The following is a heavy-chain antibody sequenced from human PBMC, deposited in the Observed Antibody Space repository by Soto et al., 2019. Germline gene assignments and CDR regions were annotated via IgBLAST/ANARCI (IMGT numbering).Heavy chain of an antibody. CDR1: GFTFSSYA. J-gene: IGHJ4*02. D-gene: IGHD3-9*01. CDR2: ISGSGGST. V-gene: IGHV3-23*01. CDR3: AKELYDILTGLWSY. Sequence: GGSLRLSCAASGFTFSSYAMSWVRQAPGKGLEWVSAISGSGGSTYYADSVKGRFTTSRDNSKNTLYLQMNSLRAEDTAVYYCAKELYDILTGLWSYWGQGTLVTVSS.